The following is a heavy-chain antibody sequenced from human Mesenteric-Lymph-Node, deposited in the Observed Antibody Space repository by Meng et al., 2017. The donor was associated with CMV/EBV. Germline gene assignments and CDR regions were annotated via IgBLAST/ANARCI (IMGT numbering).Heavy chain of an antibody. V-gene: IGHV1-69*02. CDR1: GGTFSSYT. CDR3: AGGIAAAGSRWFDP. D-gene: IGHD6-13*01. J-gene: IGHJ5*02. Sequence: QVQLVQSAAEVKKPGSSVKVSCKASGGTFSSYTISWVRQAPGQGLEWMGRIIPILGIANYAQKFQGRVTITADKSTSTAYMELSSLRSEDTAVYYCAGGIAAAGSRWFDPWGQGTLVTVSS. CDR2: IIPILGIA.